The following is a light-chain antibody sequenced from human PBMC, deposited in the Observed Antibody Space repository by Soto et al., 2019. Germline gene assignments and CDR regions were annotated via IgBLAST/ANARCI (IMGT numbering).Light chain of an antibody. CDR3: QQYTIWSWT. J-gene: IGKJ1*01. CDR2: AAS. V-gene: IGKV3-15*01. CDR1: QSISKN. Sequence: EIVMTQSPATLSVSPGERASLSCRASQSISKNLAWYQQRPGQAPRLLIYAASTRATGIPARFSGSGSGTEFTLSISSLQSEIFAVYSCQQYTIWSWTFGRVTQVEI.